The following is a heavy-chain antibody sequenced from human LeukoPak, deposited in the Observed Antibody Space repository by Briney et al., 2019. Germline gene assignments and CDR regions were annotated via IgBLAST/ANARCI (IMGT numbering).Heavy chain of an antibody. V-gene: IGHV5-51*01. CDR1: GYRLTSYW. D-gene: IGHD2-2*01. CDR3: ARQGEIVVVPAEDAFDI. CDR2: IYPGDSDT. J-gene: IGHJ3*02. Sequence: GESLKISCKGSGYRLTSYWIGWVRQMPGKGLEWMGIIYPGDSDTRYSPSFQGQVTISADKSISTAYLQWSSLKASDTAMYYCARQGEIVVVPAEDAFDIWGQGTMVTVSS.